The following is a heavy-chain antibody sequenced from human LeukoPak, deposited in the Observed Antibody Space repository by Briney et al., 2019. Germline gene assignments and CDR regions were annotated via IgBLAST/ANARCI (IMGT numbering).Heavy chain of an antibody. CDR2: INPKNGGT. J-gene: IGHJ4*02. D-gene: IGHD3-16*01. V-gene: IGHV1-2*02. Sequence: ASVKVSCKTSGYTFTDYSVHWVRQAPGQGLEWVGWINPKNGGTIYAQKFQDRLTLTTDTSIGTAFMELSSLSADDTGMFYCVREPVGDLSTTFPPFDYWGQGTLVTVSS. CDR3: VREPVGDLSTTFPPFDY. CDR1: GYTFTDYS.